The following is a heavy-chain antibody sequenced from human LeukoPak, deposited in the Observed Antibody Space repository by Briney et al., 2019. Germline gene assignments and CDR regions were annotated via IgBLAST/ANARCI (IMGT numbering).Heavy chain of an antibody. D-gene: IGHD2/OR15-2a*01. CDR2: IYDSGST. V-gene: IGHV4-59*01. CDR3: AKGGSTNFYYSFV. CDR1: GGSMTNLY. Sequence: SETLSLTCSVSGGSMTNLYWTWIRQPPGKGLEWIGDIYDSGSTRYNTSLESRVTISVDTSKNQFSLKLSSVTAADTAVYYCAKGGSTNFYYSFVWGQGTTVTVSS. J-gene: IGHJ6*02.